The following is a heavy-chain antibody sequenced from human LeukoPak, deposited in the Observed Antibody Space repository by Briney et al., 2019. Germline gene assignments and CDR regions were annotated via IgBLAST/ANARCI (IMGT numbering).Heavy chain of an antibody. CDR3: ARGGGYYYYYMDV. Sequence: SETLSLTCAVYGGSFSGYYWSWIRQPPGKGLEWIGEINHSGSTNYNPSLKSRVTISVDTSKNQFSLKLSSVTAADTAVYYCARGGGYYYYYMDVWGRGTTVTVSS. V-gene: IGHV4-34*01. CDR2: INHSGST. J-gene: IGHJ6*03. CDR1: GGSFSGYY.